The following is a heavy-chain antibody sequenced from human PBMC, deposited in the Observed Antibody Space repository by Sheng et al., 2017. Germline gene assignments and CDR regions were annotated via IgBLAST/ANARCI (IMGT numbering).Heavy chain of an antibody. Sequence: QLQLQELGPGLVKPSETLSLTCTVSGGSISSSSYYWGWIRQPPGKGLEWIGSIYYSGSTYYNPSLKSRVTISVDTSKNQFSLKLSSVTAADTAVYYCARDHYYDILTGYYGMDVWGQGTTVTVSS. CDR1: GGSISSSSYY. CDR2: IYYSGST. CDR3: ARDHYYDILTGYYGMDV. J-gene: IGHJ6*02. V-gene: IGHV4-39*07. D-gene: IGHD3-9*01.